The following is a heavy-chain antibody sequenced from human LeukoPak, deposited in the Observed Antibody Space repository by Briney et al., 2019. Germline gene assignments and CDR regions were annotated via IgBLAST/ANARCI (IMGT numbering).Heavy chain of an antibody. V-gene: IGHV4-4*09. Sequence: SETLSLTCTVSGDSISSYFWSWIRQPPGKGLEWLGYISSSGSAYYNPSLTSRVTISVDTSKNQVSLKLSSVTAADTAVYYCARRDSSWAYFDSWGHGTLVTISS. J-gene: IGHJ4*01. CDR3: ARRDSSWAYFDS. CDR1: GDSISSYF. D-gene: IGHD6-13*01. CDR2: ISSSGSA.